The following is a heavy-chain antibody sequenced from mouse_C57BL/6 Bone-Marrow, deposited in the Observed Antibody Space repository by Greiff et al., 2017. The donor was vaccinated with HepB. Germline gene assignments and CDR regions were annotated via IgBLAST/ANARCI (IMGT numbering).Heavy chain of an antibody. CDR3: ARATYSKGGYFDY. D-gene: IGHD2-5*01. Sequence: EVKVVESGPGMVKPSQSLSLTCTVTGYSITSGYDWHWIRHFPGNKLEWMGYISYSGSTNYNPSLKSRISLTHDTSKNHFFLKLNSVTTEDTATYYCARATYSKGGYFDYWGQGTTLTVSS. J-gene: IGHJ2*01. V-gene: IGHV3-1*01. CDR1: GYSITSGYD. CDR2: ISYSGST.